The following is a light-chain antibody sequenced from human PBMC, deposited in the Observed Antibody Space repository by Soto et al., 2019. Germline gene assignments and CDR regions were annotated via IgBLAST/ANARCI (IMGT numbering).Light chain of an antibody. Sequence: EMVLTQSPGTLSLSPGERATLSCRASQSISSNSLAWYQQKPGQAPRLFIYGASSRATGIPDRFSGSGSGTDFTLTISRLEPEDFAVYYCQQYGSSGTFG. V-gene: IGKV3-20*01. J-gene: IGKJ1*01. CDR1: QSISSNS. CDR3: QQYGSSGT. CDR2: GAS.